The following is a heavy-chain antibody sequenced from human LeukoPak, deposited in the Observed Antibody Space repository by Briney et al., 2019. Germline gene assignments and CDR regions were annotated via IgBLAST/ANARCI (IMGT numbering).Heavy chain of an antibody. V-gene: IGHV4-59*01. CDR1: GGSISSYY. Sequence: SETLSLTCTVSGGSISSYYWSWIRQPPGKGLEWIGYIYYSGSTNYNPSLKSRVTISVDTSKNQFSLKLSFVTAADTAVYYCARGVAAPGTGGLSWFDPWGQGTLVTVSS. CDR3: ARGVAAPGTGGLSWFDP. D-gene: IGHD6-13*01. J-gene: IGHJ5*02. CDR2: IYYSGST.